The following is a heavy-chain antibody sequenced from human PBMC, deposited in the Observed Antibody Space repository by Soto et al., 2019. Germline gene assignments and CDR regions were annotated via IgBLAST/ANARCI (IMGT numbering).Heavy chain of an antibody. Sequence: PGGSLRLSCAASGFTFSSYGMHWVRQAPGKGLEWVAVISYDGSNKYYADSVKGRFTISRDNSKNTLYLQMNSLRAEDTAVYYCAKDFVLGGYDWIFAYWGQGTLVTVSS. J-gene: IGHJ4*02. V-gene: IGHV3-30*18. CDR3: AKDFVLGGYDWIFAY. CDR1: GFTFSSYG. D-gene: IGHD5-12*01. CDR2: ISYDGSNK.